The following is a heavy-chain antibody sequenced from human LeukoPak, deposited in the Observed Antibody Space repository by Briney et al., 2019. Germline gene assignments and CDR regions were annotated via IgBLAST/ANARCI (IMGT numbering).Heavy chain of an antibody. D-gene: IGHD4/OR15-4a*01. J-gene: IGHJ3*02. V-gene: IGHV3-33*01. CDR3: ARERAPFDGFDI. CDR2: LWANGHKN. CDR1: GFTFTCGA. Sequence: GGSLRLSSAASGFTFTCGAMHWGRPAPGKGRDWVAVLWANGHKNYYPDSVEGRFTLSRDSSKNTLYLQMTSLRADDTAVYYCARERAPFDGFDIWGRGTVVPVSS.